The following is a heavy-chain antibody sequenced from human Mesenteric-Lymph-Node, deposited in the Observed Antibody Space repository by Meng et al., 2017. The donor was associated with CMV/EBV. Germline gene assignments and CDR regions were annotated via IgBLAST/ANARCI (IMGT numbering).Heavy chain of an antibody. CDR2: INPSGGAT. Sequence: ASVKVSCKASGYSFTSHYMNWVRQAPGQGLEWMGVINPSGGATSYAQKFQGRVTMTRDTSISTAYMELSRLRSDDTAVYYCARSGSRWYSGKRFDYWGQGTLVTVSS. V-gene: IGHV1-2*02. D-gene: IGHD6-13*01. J-gene: IGHJ4*02. CDR3: ARSGSRWYSGKRFDY. CDR1: GYSFTSHY.